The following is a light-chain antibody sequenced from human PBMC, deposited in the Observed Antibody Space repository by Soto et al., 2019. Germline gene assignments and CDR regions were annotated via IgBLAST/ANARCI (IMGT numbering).Light chain of an antibody. Sequence: DIQMTQSPSSLSASVGDRVTITCRASQSISSYLNWYQQKPGKAPNLLIYSASKLHSGVPSRFSGSGSGTDFTLIISSLQPEDFATYYCHQSSSTPLTFGGGTRV. CDR1: QSISSY. CDR2: SAS. CDR3: HQSSSTPLT. J-gene: IGKJ4*01. V-gene: IGKV1-39*01.